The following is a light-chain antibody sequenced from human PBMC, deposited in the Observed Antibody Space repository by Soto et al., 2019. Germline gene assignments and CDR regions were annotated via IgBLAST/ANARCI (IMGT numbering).Light chain of an antibody. V-gene: IGKV3-20*01. CDR1: QSVSSSY. Sequence: EIVLTQSPGTLSLSPGERATLSCRASQSVSSSYLAWYQQKPGQAPRLLIYGASSRATGIPDRFSGSGSGTDFTLTSSRLEPEDFAVYYWQQYGSSRITFGQGTRLEIK. J-gene: IGKJ5*01. CDR2: GAS. CDR3: QQYGSSRIT.